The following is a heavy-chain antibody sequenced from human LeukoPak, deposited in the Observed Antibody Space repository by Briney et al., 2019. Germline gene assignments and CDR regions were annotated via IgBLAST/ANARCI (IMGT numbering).Heavy chain of an antibody. V-gene: IGHV1-69*13. CDR2: IIPIFGTA. J-gene: IGHJ4*02. CDR3: ARDPGDYGDYLLDY. CDR1: GGTFSSYA. D-gene: IGHD4-17*01. Sequence: SVKVFCKSSGGTFSSYAISWVRQAPGQGLGWMGGIIPIFGTANYAQKFQGRVTITADESTSTAYMELSSLRSEDTAVYYCARDPGDYGDYLLDYWGQGTLVTVSS.